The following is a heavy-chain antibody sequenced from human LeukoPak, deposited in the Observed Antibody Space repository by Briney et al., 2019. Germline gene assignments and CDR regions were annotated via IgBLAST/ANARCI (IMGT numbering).Heavy chain of an antibody. Sequence: PGRSLRLSCAASGFTFSNYAMHWVRQAPGKGLEWVAVVSYDGSNKYYADSVKGRFTISRDNSKDTLYLQMSSLRVDDTAVYFCAKARSYGDYYFDSWGQGTLVTVSA. CDR1: GFTFSNYA. V-gene: IGHV3-30*04. CDR2: VSYDGSNK. CDR3: AKARSYGDYYFDS. J-gene: IGHJ4*02. D-gene: IGHD4-17*01.